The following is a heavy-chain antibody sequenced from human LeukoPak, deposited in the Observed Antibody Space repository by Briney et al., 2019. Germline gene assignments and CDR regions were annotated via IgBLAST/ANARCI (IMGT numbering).Heavy chain of an antibody. CDR3: ARGYPREAACWLPEPSHGMDV. CDR2: INPSGGST. D-gene: IGHD5-12*01. J-gene: IGHJ6*02. V-gene: IGHV1-46*01. Sequence: ASVKVSCKASGYTFTSYYMHWVRQTPGQGLEWMGIINPSGGSTSYAQKFQGRVTMTRDTSTSTDYMELSGLRSEDTAVYYCARGYPREAACWLPEPSHGMDVWGQGTTVTVSS. CDR1: GYTFTSYY.